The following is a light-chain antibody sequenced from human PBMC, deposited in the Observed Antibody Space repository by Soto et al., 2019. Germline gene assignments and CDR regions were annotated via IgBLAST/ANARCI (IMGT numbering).Light chain of an antibody. J-gene: IGKJ1*01. V-gene: IGKV3-11*01. Sequence: EIVLTQSPATLSLSPGERATLSCRASQSVSSYLAWYQQKPGQAPRLLIYDASSRATGIPARFSGSGSGTDFTLTISTLEAEDVAVYYCQQYYYTSRTFGQGTKVDI. CDR3: QQYYYTSRT. CDR1: QSVSSY. CDR2: DAS.